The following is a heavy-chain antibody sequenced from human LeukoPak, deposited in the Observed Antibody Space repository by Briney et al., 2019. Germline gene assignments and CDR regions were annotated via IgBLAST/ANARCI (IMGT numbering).Heavy chain of an antibody. J-gene: IGHJ6*03. Sequence: SVKVSCKASGGTFSRYAISWVRQAPGQGLEWMGGTIPVLGTTNYAQTFQNKVTITADESTSTTYMELSSLTSEDTAVYYCATSGGDYYYYSLDVWGKGTPVTISS. CDR3: ATSGGDYYYYSLDV. CDR2: TIPVLGTT. V-gene: IGHV1-69*13. D-gene: IGHD3-10*01. CDR1: GGTFSRYA.